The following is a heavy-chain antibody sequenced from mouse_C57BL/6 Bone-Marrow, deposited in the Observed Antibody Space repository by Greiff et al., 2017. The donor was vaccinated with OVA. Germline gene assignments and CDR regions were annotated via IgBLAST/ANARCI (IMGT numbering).Heavy chain of an antibody. V-gene: IGHV1-76*01. D-gene: IGHD2-5*01. J-gene: IGHJ4*01. CDR1: GYTFTDYY. Sequence: VNLVESGAELVRPGASVKLSCKASGYTFTDYYINWVKQRPGQGLEWIARIYPGSGNTYYNEKFKGKATLTADKSSSTAYMQLSSLTSEDSAVYFCARSYYSNYYAMDYWGQGTSVTVSS. CDR2: IYPGSGNT. CDR3: ARSYYSNYYAMDY.